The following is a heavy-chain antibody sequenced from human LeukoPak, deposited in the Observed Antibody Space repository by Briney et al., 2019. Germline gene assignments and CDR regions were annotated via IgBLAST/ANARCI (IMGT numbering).Heavy chain of an antibody. J-gene: IGHJ4*02. CDR3: ARAPREGYSGSYYFDF. CDR2: ISGSGGST. V-gene: IGHV3-23*01. D-gene: IGHD1-26*01. Sequence: SGGSLRLSCAASGFTFSSYGMSWVRQAPGKGLEWVSAISGSGGSTYYADSVKGRFTISRDNAKNSLYLQMNSLRAEDTAVYYCARAPREGYSGSYYFDFWGQGTLVTVSS. CDR1: GFTFSSYG.